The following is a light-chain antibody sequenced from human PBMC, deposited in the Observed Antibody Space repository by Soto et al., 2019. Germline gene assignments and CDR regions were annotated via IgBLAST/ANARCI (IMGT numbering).Light chain of an antibody. Sequence: ELVMTQSPATLSVSPGDGVTLSCRASQSVFTNLAWYQQKPGQAPRLLLYGTSVRANGVPARFIGSGSGTDFTLTISSLQSEDFAVYYCQQYSNLPPYQTFGQGTKVEMK. J-gene: IGKJ1*01. CDR2: GTS. CDR3: QQYSNLPPYQT. V-gene: IGKV3-15*01. CDR1: QSVFTN.